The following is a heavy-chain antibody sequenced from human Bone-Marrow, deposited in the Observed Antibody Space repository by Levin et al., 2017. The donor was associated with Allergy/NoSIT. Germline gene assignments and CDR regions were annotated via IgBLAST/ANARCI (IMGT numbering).Heavy chain of an antibody. CDR3: ARVYCSSTSCYNYYYYGMDV. CDR1: GFTFSSYA. D-gene: IGHD2-2*01. V-gene: IGHV3-64*01. J-gene: IGHJ6*02. Sequence: GESLKISCAASGFTFSSYAMHWVRQAPGKGLEYVSAISSNGGSTYYANSVKGRFTISRDNSKNTLYLQMGSLRAEDMAVYYCARVYCSSTSCYNYYYYGMDVWGQGTTVTVSS. CDR2: ISSNGGST.